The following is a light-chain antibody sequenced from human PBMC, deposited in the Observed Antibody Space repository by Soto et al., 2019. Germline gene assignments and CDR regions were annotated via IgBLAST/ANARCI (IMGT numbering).Light chain of an antibody. CDR3: QQYFRYPLT. CDR2: DVS. V-gene: IGKV1-5*01. Sequence: DIQKTQSPSTLSASVGDRVIITCRASQSLGTWLAWYQQKPGTAPVLLIYDVSRLESGVPSRFSGSGSGTEFTLTISSLQPDDFATYYCQQYFRYPLTFGGGTKVDIK. CDR1: QSLGTW. J-gene: IGKJ4*01.